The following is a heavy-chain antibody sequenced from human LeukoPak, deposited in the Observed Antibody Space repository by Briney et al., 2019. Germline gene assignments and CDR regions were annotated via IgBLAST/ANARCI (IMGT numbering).Heavy chain of an antibody. J-gene: IGHJ4*02. D-gene: IGHD6-19*01. CDR3: AKEEQYSSGWSVHY. V-gene: IGHV3-23*01. CDR2: VSGSGGST. Sequence: PGGSLRLSCAASGFTFSTYAMNWVRQAPGKDLEWVSSVSGSGGSTYYADSVKGRFTISRDNSKNTLYLQMYSLRAEDTAVYYCAKEEQYSSGWSVHYWGQGTLVTVSS. CDR1: GFTFSTYA.